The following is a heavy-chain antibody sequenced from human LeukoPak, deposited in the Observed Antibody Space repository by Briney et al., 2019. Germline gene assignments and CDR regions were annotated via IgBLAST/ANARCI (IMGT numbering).Heavy chain of an antibody. CDR2: IIPIFGTA. CDR3: ARDTQYSSSWYGFDY. V-gene: IGHV1-69*05. D-gene: IGHD6-13*01. CDR1: GGTFSSYA. Sequence: SVKVSCKASGGTFSSYAISWVRQAPGQGLEWMGGIIPIFGTANYAQRFQGRVTITTDESTSTAYMELSSLRSEDTAVYYCARDTQYSSSWYGFDYWGQGTLVTVSS. J-gene: IGHJ4*02.